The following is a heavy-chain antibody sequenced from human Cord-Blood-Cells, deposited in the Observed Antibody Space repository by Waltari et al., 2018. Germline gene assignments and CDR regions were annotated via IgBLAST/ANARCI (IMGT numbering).Heavy chain of an antibody. V-gene: IGHV2-5*01. D-gene: IGHD2-2*01. CDR2: ISWNDDK. J-gene: IGHJ3*02. CDR3: AHHTFCSSTSCYAFDI. Sequence: QITLKESGPTLVKPTQTLTLTCTFSGFSLSTSGVGVGWIRQPPGKALEWLALISWNDDKRYSPALKSRLTITKDTSKNQVVLTMTNMDPVDTATYYCAHHTFCSSTSCYAFDIWGQGTMVTVSS. CDR1: GFSLSTSGVG.